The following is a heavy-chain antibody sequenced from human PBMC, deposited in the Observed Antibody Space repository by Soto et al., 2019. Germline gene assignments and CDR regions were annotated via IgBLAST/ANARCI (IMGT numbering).Heavy chain of an antibody. Sequence: PGGSLRLSCSASGFTFSSYAMHWVRQAPGKGLEYVPAISSNGGSTYYADSVKGRFTISRDNSKNTLYLQMSSLRAEDTAVYYCVKGGRWLQNVNFDYWGQGTLVTVSS. J-gene: IGHJ4*02. CDR3: VKGGRWLQNVNFDY. D-gene: IGHD3-16*01. V-gene: IGHV3-64D*06. CDR1: GFTFSSYA. CDR2: ISSNGGST.